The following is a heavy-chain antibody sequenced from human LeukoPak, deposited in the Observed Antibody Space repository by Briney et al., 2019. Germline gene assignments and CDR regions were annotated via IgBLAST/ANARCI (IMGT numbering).Heavy chain of an antibody. D-gene: IGHD1-26*01. Sequence: SETLSLTCTVSGGSVTDYYWSWIRQSPGKGLEWIGYIYYTGTSYNPSLKSRVTISADTSKNQFSLRLSSVTAADTAMYYCVKSGGYGLIDYWGQGTRVTVSS. V-gene: IGHV4-59*08. CDR1: GGSVTDYY. J-gene: IGHJ4*02. CDR2: IYYTGT. CDR3: VKSGGYGLIDY.